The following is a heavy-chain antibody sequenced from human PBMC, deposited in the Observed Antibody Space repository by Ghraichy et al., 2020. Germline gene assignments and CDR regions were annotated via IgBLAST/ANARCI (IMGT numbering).Heavy chain of an antibody. CDR2: IFYSGST. D-gene: IGHD3-16*01. CDR3: GRHGATVMAPRINYYYYMDV. Sequence: SETLSLTCTVSGGSISSTSYYWGWIRQPPGKGLEWIGSIFYSGSTYYNPSLKSRVTISVDTSKNQFSLKVSSVTAADTAVYYCGRHGATVMAPRINYYYYMDVWGKGTTVTVSS. V-gene: IGHV4-39*01. CDR1: GGSISSTSYY. J-gene: IGHJ6*03.